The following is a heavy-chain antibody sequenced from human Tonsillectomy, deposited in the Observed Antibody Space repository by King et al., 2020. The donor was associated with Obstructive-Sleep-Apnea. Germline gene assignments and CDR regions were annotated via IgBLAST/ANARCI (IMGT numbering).Heavy chain of an antibody. J-gene: IGHJ2*01. D-gene: IGHD6-13*01. Sequence: VQLVESGGGLVQPGGSLRLSCAAAGFTFSSYDMHCVRQATGKGLEWFSTIGTSGAPYYPDSVKGRFTISRENAKNSLYLQMNSLRAGDTAVYYCARGGGSSSWYQWFFDLWGRGTLVTVSS. CDR2: IGTSGAP. V-gene: IGHV3-13*05. CDR1: GFTFSSYD. CDR3: ARGGGSSSWYQWFFDL.